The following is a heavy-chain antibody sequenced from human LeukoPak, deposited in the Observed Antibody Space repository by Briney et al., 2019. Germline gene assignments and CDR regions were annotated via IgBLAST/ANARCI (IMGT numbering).Heavy chain of an antibody. D-gene: IGHD2-2*01. J-gene: IGHJ6*03. V-gene: IGHV1-24*01. Sequence: ASVKVSCKVSGYTLTELSMHWVRQAPGKGLEWMGGFDPEDGETIYAQKFQGRVTMTEDTSTDTAYMELSSLRSEDTAVYYCATASPYCSSTSCSRYYYYYYYMDVWGKGTTVTVSS. CDR1: GYTLTELS. CDR2: FDPEDGET. CDR3: ATASPYCSSTSCSRYYYYYYYMDV.